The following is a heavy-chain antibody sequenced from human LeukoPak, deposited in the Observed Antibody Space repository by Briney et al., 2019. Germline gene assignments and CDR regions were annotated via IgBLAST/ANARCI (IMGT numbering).Heavy chain of an antibody. CDR3: ARDLVLVAVASTRYYYGMDV. CDR1: GYTFTSYG. Sequence: ASVKVSCKASGYTFTSYGISWVRQAPGQGLEWMGWISAYNGNTNYAQKLQGRVTITTDTSTSTAYMELRSLRSDDTAVYYCARDLVLVAVASTRYYYGMDVWGRGTTVTVSS. D-gene: IGHD6-19*01. J-gene: IGHJ6*02. V-gene: IGHV1-18*01. CDR2: ISAYNGNT.